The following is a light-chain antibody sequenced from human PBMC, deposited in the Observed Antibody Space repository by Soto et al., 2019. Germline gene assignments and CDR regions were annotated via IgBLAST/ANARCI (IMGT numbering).Light chain of an antibody. CDR2: KAS. J-gene: IGKJ2*01. CDR1: ESISSW. Sequence: DIQMTQSPSTLSASVGDRVTITCRASESISSWLAWYQQKPGKAPKVMIYKASSLESGVPSTFSGSGSGTEFTLTITSLQPDDFGTYYCQQYSSYPYPFGQGTKLEIK. CDR3: QQYSSYPYP. V-gene: IGKV1-5*03.